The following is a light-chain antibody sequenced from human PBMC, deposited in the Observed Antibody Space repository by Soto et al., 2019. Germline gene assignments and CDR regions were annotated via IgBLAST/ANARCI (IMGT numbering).Light chain of an antibody. V-gene: IGKV3-20*01. Sequence: EIVLTQSPGTLSLSPGERATLSCRASQSVSNNYLAWYQQEPGQAPRLLIYGASNRATGIPARFGGSGSGTNFTLTISSLEPEDFAVYYCQQYGSSPALTFGGGTKVDIK. J-gene: IGKJ4*01. CDR2: GAS. CDR3: QQYGSSPALT. CDR1: QSVSNNY.